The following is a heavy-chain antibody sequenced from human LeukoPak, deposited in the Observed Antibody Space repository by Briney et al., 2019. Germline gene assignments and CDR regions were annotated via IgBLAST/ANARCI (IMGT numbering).Heavy chain of an antibody. CDR1: GYTFNSYD. Sequence: ASVKVSCKASGYTFNSYDILWVRQAPGKGLEWMGGLPAYKGNTNYAQKRHGRVTMPTAPSTSTACMELRSLRCDDTAVYYCAREKTGPVVRGVTLDYCGQGTLVTVSS. J-gene: IGHJ4*02. CDR3: AREKTGPVVRGVTLDY. CDR2: LPAYKGNT. V-gene: IGHV1-18*04. D-gene: IGHD3-10*01.